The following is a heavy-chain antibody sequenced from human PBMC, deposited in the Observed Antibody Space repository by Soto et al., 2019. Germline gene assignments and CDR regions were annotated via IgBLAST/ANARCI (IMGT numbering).Heavy chain of an antibody. J-gene: IGHJ3*02. Sequence: GGSLRLSCAASGFTFSDYYMSWIRQAPGKGLEWVSYISSSGSIIYYADSVKGRFTISRDNAKNLLYLQMNTLRAEDTAVYYCARELGYCSGGSCYFAFDIWGQGTMVTVSS. CDR3: ARELGYCSGGSCYFAFDI. CDR2: ISSSGSII. V-gene: IGHV3-11*01. D-gene: IGHD2-15*01. CDR1: GFTFSDYY.